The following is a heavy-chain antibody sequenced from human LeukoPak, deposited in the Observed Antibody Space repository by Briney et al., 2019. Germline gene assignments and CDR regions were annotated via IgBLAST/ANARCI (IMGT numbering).Heavy chain of an antibody. CDR3: ARTVITFGGVIVDDY. Sequence: SETLSLTCTVSGGSISSYYWSWIRQPPGKGLEWIGYIYYSGSTNYNPSLKSRVTISVDTSKNQFSLKLSSVTAADTAVYYCARTVITFGGVIVDDYWGQGTLVTVSS. D-gene: IGHD3-16*01. J-gene: IGHJ4*02. V-gene: IGHV4-59*01. CDR2: IYYSGST. CDR1: GGSISSYY.